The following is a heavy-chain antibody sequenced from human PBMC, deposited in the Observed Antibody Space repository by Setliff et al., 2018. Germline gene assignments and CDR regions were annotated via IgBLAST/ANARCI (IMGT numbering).Heavy chain of an antibody. J-gene: IGHJ4*02. V-gene: IGHV4-59*12. CDR3: VRESRSTWYRRDF. CDR2: IYHNGNT. Sequence: SETLSLTCTISGGFTSSFYWSWIRQAPGKGLECIGYIYHNGNTNFNPSLQSRVAISVDTSKNYFSLDVNSVTAADTAVYYCVRESRSTWYRRDFWGQGTLVTVSS. D-gene: IGHD6-13*01. CDR1: GGFTSSFY.